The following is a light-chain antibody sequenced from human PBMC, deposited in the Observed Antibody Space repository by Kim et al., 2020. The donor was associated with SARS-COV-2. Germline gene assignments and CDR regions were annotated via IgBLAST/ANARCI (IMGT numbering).Light chain of an antibody. J-gene: IGKJ4*01. Sequence: EIVLTQSPAPLSLSPGERATLSCRASQSVNTFLAWYQQKPGQAPRLLIYDASNRATGIPARFSGSGSGTDFTLTISTLEPEDFAVYYCHQRSGWPLTFGGGTKVDIK. CDR2: DAS. V-gene: IGKV3-11*01. CDR3: HQRSGWPLT. CDR1: QSVNTF.